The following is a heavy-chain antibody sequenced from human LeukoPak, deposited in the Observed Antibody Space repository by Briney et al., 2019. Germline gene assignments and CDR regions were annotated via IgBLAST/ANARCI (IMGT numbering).Heavy chain of an antibody. CDR1: GFTFSSYG. V-gene: IGHV3-64D*06. CDR3: VKSRGGMVTGLYYFDY. CDR2: ISSNGGST. J-gene: IGHJ4*02. D-gene: IGHD5-18*01. Sequence: GGPLRLSCSASGFTFSSYGMHWVRQAPGKGLEYVSGISSNGGSTYYADSVKGRFTISRDNSKNTLYLQMSSLRPEDTAVYYCVKSRGGMVTGLYYFDYWGQGTLVTVSS.